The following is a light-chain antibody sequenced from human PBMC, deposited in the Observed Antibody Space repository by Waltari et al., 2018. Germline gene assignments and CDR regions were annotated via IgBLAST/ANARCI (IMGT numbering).Light chain of an antibody. Sequence: EVVMTQSPATLSVSPGEGATLSCRASQSVSTNLAWYQHKPGQAPRLLIFGASTRATGVPARFSGSGSGTEFTLTISSLQSEDFAVYFCHQYNIWPPWTFGQGTKVEIK. CDR1: QSVSTN. CDR2: GAS. J-gene: IGKJ1*01. V-gene: IGKV3-15*01. CDR3: HQYNIWPPWT.